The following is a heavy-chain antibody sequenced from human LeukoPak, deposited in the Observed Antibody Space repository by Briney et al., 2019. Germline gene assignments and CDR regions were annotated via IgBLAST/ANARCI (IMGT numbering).Heavy chain of an antibody. Sequence: GGSLRLSCAVSGFTFSSYSMNWVRQAPGKGLEWVSSISSSGTYMFYADSVKGRGTISRDNAKNSLYLQINSLRADDTAVYYCARVDYADYAPNFDYWGQGTLVTVSS. CDR2: ISSSGTYM. CDR1: GFTFSSYS. V-gene: IGHV3-21*01. D-gene: IGHD4-17*01. CDR3: ARVDYADYAPNFDY. J-gene: IGHJ4*02.